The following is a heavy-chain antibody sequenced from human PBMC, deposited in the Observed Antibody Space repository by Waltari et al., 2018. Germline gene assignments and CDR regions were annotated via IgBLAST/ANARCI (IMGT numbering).Heavy chain of an antibody. CDR3: GRRRGSYLNPPFDY. Sequence: SWVRQPPGKGLEWIGEIYHSGSTNYNPSLKSRVTISVDKSKNQFSLKLSSVTAADTAVYYCGRRRGSYLNPPFDYWGQGTLVTVSS. V-gene: IGHV4-4*02. J-gene: IGHJ4*02. CDR2: IYHSGST. D-gene: IGHD1-26*01.